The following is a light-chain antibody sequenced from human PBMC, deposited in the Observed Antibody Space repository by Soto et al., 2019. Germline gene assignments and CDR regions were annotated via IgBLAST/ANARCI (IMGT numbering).Light chain of an antibody. CDR2: DVS. CDR3: SSYTSSSTLSVV. Sequence: QSVLTQPASVSGSPGQSITISCTGTSSDVGGYNYVSWYQQHPGKAPKLMIYDVSNRPSGVSNRFSGSKSGNTASLTISGLQAEDEADYCCSSYTSSSTLSVVFGGGTKVTVL. V-gene: IGLV2-14*01. J-gene: IGLJ2*01. CDR1: SSDVGGYNY.